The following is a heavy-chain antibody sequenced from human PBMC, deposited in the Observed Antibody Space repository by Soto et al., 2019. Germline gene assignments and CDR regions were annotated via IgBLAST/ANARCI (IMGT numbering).Heavy chain of an antibody. V-gene: IGHV1-69*12. D-gene: IGHD2-2*01. CDR1: GGIFSSYA. CDR2: IIPIFGTT. J-gene: IGHJ5*02. CDR3: ARALLVPAATFPYNWFDP. Sequence: QVQLVQSGAEVKKPGSSVKVSCKASGGIFSSYAINWVRQAPGQGLEWMGGIIPIFGTTNYAQKFQGRVTITADESTSTAYMELSSLTSEDTAVYYCARALLVPAATFPYNWFDPWGQGSLVTVSS.